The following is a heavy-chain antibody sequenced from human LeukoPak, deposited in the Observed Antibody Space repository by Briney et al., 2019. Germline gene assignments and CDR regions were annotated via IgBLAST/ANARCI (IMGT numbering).Heavy chain of an antibody. CDR2: IRYDGSNE. J-gene: IGHJ4*02. V-gene: IGHV3-30*02. CDR3: AKGAYYDL. Sequence: GGSLRLSCAASGFTFSSYGMHWVRQAPGKGLEWVSFIRYDGSNEYYADSVRGRFTISRDNSKNTLYLQMNSLRAEDTAVYYCAKGAYYDLWGQGTLVTVSS. D-gene: IGHD3-22*01. CDR1: GFTFSSYG.